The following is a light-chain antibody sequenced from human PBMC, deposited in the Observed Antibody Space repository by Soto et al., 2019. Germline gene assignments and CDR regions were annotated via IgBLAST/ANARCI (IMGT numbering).Light chain of an antibody. J-gene: IGLJ3*02. CDR1: SSDVGGYNY. V-gene: IGLV2-11*01. Sequence: QSVLTQPRSVSGSPGQSVTISCTGTSSDVGGYNYVSWYQQHPGKAPKLMIYDVSKRPSGVPDRFSGSKSGNPASLTISGLQAEDEDDYYCCSYAGSYTWVFGGGTKVTVL. CDR2: DVS. CDR3: CSYAGSYTWV.